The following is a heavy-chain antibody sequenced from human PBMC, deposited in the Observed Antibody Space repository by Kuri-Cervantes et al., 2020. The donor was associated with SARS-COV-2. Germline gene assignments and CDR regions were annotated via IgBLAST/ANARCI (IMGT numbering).Heavy chain of an antibody. V-gene: IGHV5-51*01. CDR2: IYPGDSDT. Sequence: GESLKISCKGSEYSFSTSWIGWVRQMPGKGLEWMGIIYPGDSDTRYSPSFQGQVTISADKSISTAYLQWSSLKASDTAMYYCARLDPWGVTNYYYYYMDVWGKGTTVTVSS. CDR1: EYSFSTSW. D-gene: IGHD4-11*01. J-gene: IGHJ6*03. CDR3: ARLDPWGVTNYYYYYMDV.